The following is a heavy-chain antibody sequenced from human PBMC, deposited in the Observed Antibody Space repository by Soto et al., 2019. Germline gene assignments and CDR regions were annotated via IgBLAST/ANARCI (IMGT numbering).Heavy chain of an antibody. Sequence: GGALRLSCATSGFAFSSFGMSWVRQAPGRGLEWVSRISGDGSITNYADSVKGRFTISRDNAENTLYLQMNSLRAEDTAVYYCARGEKDIVATIDYYYYYMDVWGKGTTVTVSS. D-gene: IGHD5-12*01. CDR3: ARGEKDIVATIDYYYYYMDV. V-gene: IGHV3-74*01. CDR2: ISGDGSIT. J-gene: IGHJ6*03. CDR1: GFAFSSFG.